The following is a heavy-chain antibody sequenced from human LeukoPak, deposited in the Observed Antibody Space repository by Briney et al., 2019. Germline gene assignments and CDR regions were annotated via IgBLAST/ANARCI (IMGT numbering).Heavy chain of an antibody. CDR3: ARADFIDAGPYLIGP. CDR1: GYSFTDYY. V-gene: IGHV1-2*02. CDR2: INTKSGRT. J-gene: IGHJ5*02. D-gene: IGHD3-3*01. Sequence: ASVRVSCKPSGYSFTDYYIHWVRQAPGQGREWMGWINTKSGRTSSARKFQGRVTMTRDPSITTVYMDMAWLTSDDTAIYFCARADFIDAGPYLIGPWGQGTLVTVSS.